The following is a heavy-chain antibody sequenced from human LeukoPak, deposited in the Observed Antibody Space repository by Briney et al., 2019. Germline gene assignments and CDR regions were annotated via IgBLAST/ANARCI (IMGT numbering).Heavy chain of an antibody. Sequence: SETLSLTCTVSGGSISNYYWTWIRQPAGKGLEWIGRIYSSGSTDYNPSLKSRLTMSVYTSKNQFSLKLSSVTAADTAVYYCARDSPGYFDSWGQGTLVTVSS. J-gene: IGHJ4*02. CDR1: GGSISNYY. V-gene: IGHV4-4*07. CDR3: ARDSPGYFDS. CDR2: IYSSGST.